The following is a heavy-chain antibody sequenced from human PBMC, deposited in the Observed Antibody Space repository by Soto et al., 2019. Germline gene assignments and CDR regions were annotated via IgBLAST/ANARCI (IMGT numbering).Heavy chain of an antibody. J-gene: IGHJ3*02. Sequence: QVQLQQWGAGLLKPSETLSLPCAVYGGSFSGYYWSWIRQPPGKGLEWIGEINHSGSTNYNPSLKSRVTKSVDTSKNQYYQKLSSVTAADTAVYYCARDGSGKYDAVEIWGQGTMVTVSS. CDR2: INHSGST. D-gene: IGHD3-10*01. V-gene: IGHV4-34*01. CDR1: GGSFSGYY. CDR3: ARDGSGKYDAVEI.